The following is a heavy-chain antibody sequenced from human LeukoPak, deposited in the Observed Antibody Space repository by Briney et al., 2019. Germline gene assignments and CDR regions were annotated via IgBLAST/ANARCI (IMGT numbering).Heavy chain of an antibody. D-gene: IGHD1-26*01. V-gene: IGHV3-33*06. CDR2: IWYDGSNK. Sequence: PGRSLRLSCAAYGFTFSSYGMHCVRQAPGKGLEWVAVIWYDGSNKYYVDSVKGRFTISRDNSKNTLYLQMNSLRAEDTAVYCCAKDAPSTVGAPFDYWGQGTLVTVSS. CDR1: GFTFSSYG. J-gene: IGHJ4*02. CDR3: AKDAPSTVGAPFDY.